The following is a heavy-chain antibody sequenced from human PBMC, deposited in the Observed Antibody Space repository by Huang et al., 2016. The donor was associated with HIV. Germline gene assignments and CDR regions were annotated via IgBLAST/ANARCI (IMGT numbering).Heavy chain of an antibody. CDR3: VKDGVVDDYEYAFDI. CDR1: EVTFSSHG. Sequence: VQLVESGGGVIQPGGSLRLSCTASEVTFSSHGLPWVRQAPGKGLEWVSFIVNDRSKKFYIKSVMCRFTVSRNNSRNTVCLQMNGLRPEFTAVYSCVKDGVVDDYEYAFDIWGQGTIVTISS. J-gene: IGHJ3*02. D-gene: IGHD4-17*01. V-gene: IGHV3-30*02. CDR2: IVNDRSKK.